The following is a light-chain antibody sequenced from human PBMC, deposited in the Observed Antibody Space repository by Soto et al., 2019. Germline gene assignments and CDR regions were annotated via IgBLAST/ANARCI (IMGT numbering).Light chain of an antibody. Sequence: EIVLTQSPGTLSLSPGERATLSCRASQSVSSSYLAWYQQKPGQAPRLLIYVASSMATGIPDRFSGSGSGKAFSLNHRRLEPEDFAVYYCQQYCSPITCGQWTRPEI. CDR2: VAS. CDR1: QSVSSSY. CDR3: QQYCSPIT. J-gene: IGKJ5*01. V-gene: IGKV3-20*01.